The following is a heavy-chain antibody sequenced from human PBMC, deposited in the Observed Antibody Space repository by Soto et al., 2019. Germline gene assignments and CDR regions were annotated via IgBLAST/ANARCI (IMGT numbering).Heavy chain of an antibody. V-gene: IGHV5-51*01. CDR2: IYPGDSDT. J-gene: IGHJ4*02. CDR1: GYSFTTYW. CDR3: ARQARYSSSWPD. D-gene: IGHD6-13*01. Sequence: PGESLKISCRGSGYSFTTYWIAWVRQMPGKGLEWMGIIYPGDSDTRYRPSFQGQVTISADKSISTAYLQWSSLKASDTAMYYCARQARYSSSWPDWGQGTLVTVSS.